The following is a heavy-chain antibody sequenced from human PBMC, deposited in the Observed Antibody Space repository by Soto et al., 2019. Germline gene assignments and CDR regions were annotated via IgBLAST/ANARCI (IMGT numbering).Heavy chain of an antibody. V-gene: IGHV1-46*01. CDR3: ARDIGTIFGVVPGGWFDP. J-gene: IGHJ5*02. D-gene: IGHD3-3*01. CDR1: GYTFTSYY. CDR2: INPSGGST. Sequence: ASVKVSCKASGYTFTSYYMHWVRQAPGQGLEWMRIINPSGGSTSYAQKFQGRVTMTRDTSTSTVYMELSSLRSEDTAVYYCARDIGTIFGVVPGGWFDPWGQGTLVTVSS.